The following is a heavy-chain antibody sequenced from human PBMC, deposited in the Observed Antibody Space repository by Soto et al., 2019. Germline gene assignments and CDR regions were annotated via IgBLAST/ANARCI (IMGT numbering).Heavy chain of an antibody. D-gene: IGHD6-13*01. Sequence: VAVISYDGSNKYYADSVKGRFTISRDNSKNTLYLQMNSLRAEDTAVYYCARDGYSSSWYRNYYYYYGMDVWGQGTTVTVSS. CDR3: ARDGYSSSWYRNYYYYYGMDV. CDR2: ISYDGSNK. J-gene: IGHJ6*02. V-gene: IGHV3-30-3*01.